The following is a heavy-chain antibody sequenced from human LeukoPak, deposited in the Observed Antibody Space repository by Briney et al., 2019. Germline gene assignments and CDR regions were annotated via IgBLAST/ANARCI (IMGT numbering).Heavy chain of an antibody. CDR1: GYTFTGYY. V-gene: IGHV1-2*02. CDR2: INPNSGGT. J-gene: IGHJ4*02. Sequence: ASMKVSCKASGYTFTGYYIHWLRQRPGQGLEWMGFINPNSGGTNYAQKFQGRVTMTRDTSISTAYMELSSLTSDDTAVYYCARDLEGYHYGSGNYPQWGQGTLITVSS. D-gene: IGHD3-10*01. CDR3: ARDLEGYHYGSGNYPQ.